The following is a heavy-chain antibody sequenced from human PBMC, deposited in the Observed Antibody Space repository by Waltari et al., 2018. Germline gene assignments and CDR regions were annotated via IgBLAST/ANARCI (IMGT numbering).Heavy chain of an antibody. CDR1: GFTFSSHG. Sequence: QVQLVESGGDVVQPGRSLRLSCAESGFTFSSHGMHWVRQAPGKGLEWVAVIWFDGSKQYYGDPVRGRFTISRDDSKSTLYLQMNSLKAEDTAVYYCARDLSYGSAADWGQGTLVTVSS. J-gene: IGHJ4*02. V-gene: IGHV3-33*01. CDR3: ARDLSYGSAAD. D-gene: IGHD3-10*01. CDR2: IWFDGSKQ.